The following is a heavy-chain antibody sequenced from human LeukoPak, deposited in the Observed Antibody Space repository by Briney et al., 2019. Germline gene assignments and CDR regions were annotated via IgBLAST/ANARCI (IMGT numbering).Heavy chain of an antibody. CDR3: ANSGTSWWYPAFDI. Sequence: GGSLRLSCTASEFTVSDNYMSWVRQAPGKGLEWVSGVSWNSGTIGYADSVKGRFTISRDNAKNPLYLQMNSLRAEDTAIYYCANSGTSWWYPAFDIWGQGTMVTVSS. J-gene: IGHJ3*02. V-gene: IGHV3-9*01. D-gene: IGHD2-15*01. CDR1: EFTVSDNY. CDR2: VSWNSGTI.